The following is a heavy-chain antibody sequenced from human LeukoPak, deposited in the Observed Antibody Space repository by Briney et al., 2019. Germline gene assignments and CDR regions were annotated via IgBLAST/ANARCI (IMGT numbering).Heavy chain of an antibody. CDR3: AKIPYNYYDSSGYFDY. V-gene: IGHV3-23*01. J-gene: IGHJ4*02. Sequence: GGSLRLSCEASGFTFSSYAMSWVRQAPGKGLEWVSAISGSGGSTYYADSVKGRFTISRDNSKNTLYLQMNSLRAEDTAVYYCAKIPYNYYDSSGYFDYWGQGTLVTVSS. CDR2: ISGSGGST. CDR1: GFTFSSYA. D-gene: IGHD3-22*01.